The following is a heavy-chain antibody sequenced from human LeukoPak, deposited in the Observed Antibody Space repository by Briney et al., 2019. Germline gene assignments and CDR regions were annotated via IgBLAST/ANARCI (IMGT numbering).Heavy chain of an antibody. CDR3: VKANGNSWHVYWFFDL. D-gene: IGHD2/OR15-2a*01. CDR1: GDSIRSSY. Sequence: SETLSLTCTVSGDSIRSSYWSWIRQLPGEGLQWIGYIDHSGSTNYHPSLRSRVTMSVDTSKNQFSLRLSSVTAADTAVYYCVKANGNSWHVYWFFDLWGRGTLVTVSS. J-gene: IGHJ2*01. CDR2: IDHSGST. V-gene: IGHV4-59*01.